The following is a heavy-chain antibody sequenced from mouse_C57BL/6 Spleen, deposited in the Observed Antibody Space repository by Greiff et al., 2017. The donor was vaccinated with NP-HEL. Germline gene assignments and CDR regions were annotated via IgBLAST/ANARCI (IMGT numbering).Heavy chain of an antibody. CDR2: ISYDGSN. Sequence: EVQVVESGPGLVKPSQSLSLTCSVTGYSITSGYYWNWIRQFPGNKLEWMGYISYDGSNNYNPSLKNRISITRDTSKNQFFLKLNSVTTEDTATYYCARDGTLYYFDYWGQGTTLTVSS. V-gene: IGHV3-6*01. J-gene: IGHJ2*01. CDR3: ARDGTLYYFDY. CDR1: GYSITSGYY. D-gene: IGHD1-1*02.